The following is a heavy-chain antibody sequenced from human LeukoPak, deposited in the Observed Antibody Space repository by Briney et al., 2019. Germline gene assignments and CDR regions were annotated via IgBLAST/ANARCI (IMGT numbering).Heavy chain of an antibody. Sequence: GGSLRLSCAASGFTFSEYYMSWIRQAPGKGLEWVSYISSSDTRYYADSVKGRFTISRDNAKNSLYLQMNSLRGEDTAVYYCARGGAVTTSYYFDYWGQGTLVTVSS. CDR3: ARGGAVTTSYYFDY. J-gene: IGHJ4*02. V-gene: IGHV3-11*01. D-gene: IGHD4-17*01. CDR1: GFTFSEYY. CDR2: ISSSDTR.